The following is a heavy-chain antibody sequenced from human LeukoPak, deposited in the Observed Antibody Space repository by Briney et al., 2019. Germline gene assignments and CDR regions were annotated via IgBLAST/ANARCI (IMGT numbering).Heavy chain of an antibody. CDR2: IYAGDSAA. J-gene: IGHJ6*03. Sequence: GESLKISCKGSGYSFTSYWIGWVRQMPGKGLEGMGIIYAGDSAARYSPSFQGQVAISPDKSISTAYLQSSRLKASDTAMYYCARRIAAAGDGGYYYMDVWGKGTTVTVSS. CDR3: ARRIAAAGDGGYYYMDV. CDR1: GYSFTSYW. V-gene: IGHV5-51*01. D-gene: IGHD6-13*01.